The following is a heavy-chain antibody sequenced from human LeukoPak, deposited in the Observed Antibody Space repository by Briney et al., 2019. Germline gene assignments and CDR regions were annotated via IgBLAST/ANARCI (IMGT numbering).Heavy chain of an antibody. Sequence: SETLSLTCAVYGGSFSGYYWSWIRQPPGKGLEWIGEINHSGSTNYNPSLKSRVTISVDTSKNQFSLKLSSVTAADTAVYYCARGKTLSSIAALQFAPWGQGTLVTVSS. D-gene: IGHD6-6*01. V-gene: IGHV4-34*01. CDR2: INHSGST. CDR3: ARGKTLSSIAALQFAP. CDR1: GGSFSGYY. J-gene: IGHJ5*02.